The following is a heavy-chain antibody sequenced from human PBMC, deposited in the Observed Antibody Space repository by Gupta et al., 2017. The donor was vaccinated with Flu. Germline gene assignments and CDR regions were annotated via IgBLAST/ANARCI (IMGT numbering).Heavy chain of an antibody. CDR3: ARFSRTPWFNP. CDR2: ISESGDAV. Sequence: QVQLVESGGGLVEPGGSLRLSCEASGFTFSDYYMAWIRQAPGKGLEWLSFISESGDAVYKGDSVKGRFTISRDNAKNSLYLQMNSLRDDDTAVYYCARFSRTPWFNPRGQGTLVTVSS. V-gene: IGHV3-11*01. D-gene: IGHD2/OR15-2a*01. CDR1: GFTFSDYY. J-gene: IGHJ5*02.